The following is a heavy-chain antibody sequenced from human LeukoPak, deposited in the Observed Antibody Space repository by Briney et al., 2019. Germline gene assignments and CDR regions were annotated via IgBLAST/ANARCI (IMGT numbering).Heavy chain of an antibody. CDR2: INSDGSST. Sequence: GGSLRLSCAASGLTFSSHWMHWVRQVPGKGLVWVSRINSDGSSTIYADSVKGRFTISRDNAKNTLYLQMYGLRDEDTAVYFCARQSDWCFDDWGQGTLVTVSS. CDR1: GLTFSSHW. CDR3: ARQSDWCFDD. J-gene: IGHJ4*02. V-gene: IGHV3-74*01. D-gene: IGHD3-9*01.